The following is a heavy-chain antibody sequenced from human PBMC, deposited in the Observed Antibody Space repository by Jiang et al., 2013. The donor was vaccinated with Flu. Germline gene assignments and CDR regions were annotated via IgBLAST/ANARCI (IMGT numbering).Heavy chain of an antibody. CDR3: ASGDGYSYGYRGILGMSSLDY. CDR1: GGTFSSYA. J-gene: IGHJ4*02. Sequence: GAEVKKPGSSVKVSCKASGGTFSSYAISWVRQAPGQGLEWMGRIIPILGIANYAQKFQGRVTITADKSTSTAYMELSSLRSEDTAVYYCASGDGYSYGYRGILGMSSLDYWGQGTLVTVSS. V-gene: IGHV1-69*04. D-gene: IGHD5-18*01. CDR2: IIPILGIA.